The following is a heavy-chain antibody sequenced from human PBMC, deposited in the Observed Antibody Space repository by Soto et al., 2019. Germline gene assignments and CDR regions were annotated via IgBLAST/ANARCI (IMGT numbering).Heavy chain of an antibody. J-gene: IGHJ4*02. V-gene: IGHV6-1*01. CDR2: TYYRSKWYN. Sequence: SQTLSLTCAISGDSVSSNSAAWNWIRQSPSRGLEWLGRTYYRSKWYNDYAVSVKSRITINPDTSKNQFSLQLNSVTPADTAVYYCATSGPYYDFWSGYYSYYFDYWGQGTLVTVSS. CDR3: ATSGPYYDFWSGYYSYYFDY. CDR1: GDSVSSNSAA. D-gene: IGHD3-3*01.